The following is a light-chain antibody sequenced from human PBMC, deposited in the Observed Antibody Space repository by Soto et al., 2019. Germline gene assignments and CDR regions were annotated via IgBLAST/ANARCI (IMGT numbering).Light chain of an antibody. J-gene: IGLJ2*01. V-gene: IGLV2-14*01. Sequence: QSVLTQPASVSGSPGQSITISCTGTSSDVGGYNYVSWYQQHPGKAPKLMIYEVSNRPSGVSNRFSGSKSGNTASLTISGLLAEDEADYYCSSYTSSIVVFGGGTKLTVL. CDR1: SSDVGGYNY. CDR3: SSYTSSIVV. CDR2: EVS.